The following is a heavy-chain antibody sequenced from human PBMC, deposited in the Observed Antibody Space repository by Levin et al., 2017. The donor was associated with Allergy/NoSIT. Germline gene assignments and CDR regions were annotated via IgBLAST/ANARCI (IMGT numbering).Heavy chain of an antibody. CDR1: GGSFSGYY. D-gene: IGHD3-9*01. CDR3: ARGLIKVLTSYNAFDI. Sequence: SETLSLTCAVYGGSFSGYYWSWIRQPPGKGLECIGEINHSGSTDYNPSLKSRVTISLDTSKNQFSLKLSSVTAADTAVYYCARGLIKVLTSYNAFDIWGQGTMVTVSS. CDR2: INHSGST. J-gene: IGHJ3*02. V-gene: IGHV4-34*01.